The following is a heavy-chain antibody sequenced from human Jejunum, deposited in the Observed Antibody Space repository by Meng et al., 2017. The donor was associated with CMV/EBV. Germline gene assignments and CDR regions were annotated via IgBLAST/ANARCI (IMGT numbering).Heavy chain of an antibody. CDR1: GISFSDQH. CDR3: ARDLSRGISYETGS. CDR2: IRNRAESYTI. Sequence: SGISFSDQHMDWVRQAPGKGLEWVGRIRNRAESYTIDYAASVRGRFIISRDDSKNSLYLQMNNLETEDTAVYYCARDLSRGISYETGSWGQGTLVTVSS. J-gene: IGHJ5*02. V-gene: IGHV3-72*01. D-gene: IGHD3-16*01.